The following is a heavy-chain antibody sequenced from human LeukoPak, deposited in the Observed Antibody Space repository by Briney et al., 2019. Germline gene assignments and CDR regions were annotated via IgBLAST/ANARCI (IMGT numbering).Heavy chain of an antibody. D-gene: IGHD3-10*01. CDR1: GGSISSYY. J-gene: IGHJ5*02. V-gene: IGHV4-4*07. CDR3: ARGRLSSYYYGSGSYANWFDP. Sequence: SETLSLTCTVSGGSISSYYWSWIRQPAGKGLEWIGRIYTSGSTNYNPSLKSRVTISVDTSKNQFSLKLSSVTAADTAVYYCARGRLSSYYYGSGSYANWFDPWGQGTLVTVSS. CDR2: IYTSGST.